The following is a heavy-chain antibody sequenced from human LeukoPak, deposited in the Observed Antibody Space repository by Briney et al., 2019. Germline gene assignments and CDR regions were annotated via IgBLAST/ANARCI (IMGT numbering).Heavy chain of an antibody. V-gene: IGHV4-39*01. D-gene: IGHD3-10*01. CDR1: GGSISSSSYY. J-gene: IGHJ2*01. CDR2: IYYSGST. CDR3: ARSRAYYYGSGSWDFDL. Sequence: SETLSLTCTVSGGSISSSSYYWAWIRQPPGEGLEWIGTIYYSGSTYYNPSLKSRVTISVDTPKNQFSLRESSVTAADTAVYYCARSRAYYYGSGSWDFDLWGRGTLVTVSS.